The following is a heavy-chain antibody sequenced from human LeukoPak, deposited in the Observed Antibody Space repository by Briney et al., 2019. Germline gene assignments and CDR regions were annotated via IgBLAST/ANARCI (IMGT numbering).Heavy chain of an antibody. CDR1: GFSLTTNGVG. Sequence: KVSGPTLVNPTQTLTLTCTFSGFSLTTNGVGVGWIRQPPGKALQWLALIYRDDDKRYSPSLDNRLTITKDTSKNQVVLTMTNMDPVDTATYYCVHNTGYDSAHWGQGTLVTVSS. V-gene: IGHV2-5*02. CDR3: VHNTGYDSAH. CDR2: IYRDDDK. D-gene: IGHD3-3*01. J-gene: IGHJ1*01.